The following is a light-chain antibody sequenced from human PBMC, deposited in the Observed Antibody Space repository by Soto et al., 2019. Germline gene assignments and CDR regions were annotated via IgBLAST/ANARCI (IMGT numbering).Light chain of an antibody. V-gene: IGKV3-11*01. J-gene: IGKJ1*01. Sequence: IVLTQSPVTLAVSPGARAVLSCRASQSVSTSLAWYQHKPGQAPRLFIYDASKRAPGIPARFSGSGSGTDFTLTISSLEPEDFAVYYCQVRDVWPSFGQGTKVEIK. CDR2: DAS. CDR3: QVRDVWPS. CDR1: QSVSTS.